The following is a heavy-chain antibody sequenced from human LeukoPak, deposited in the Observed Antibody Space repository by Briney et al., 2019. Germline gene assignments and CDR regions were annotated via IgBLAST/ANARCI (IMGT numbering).Heavy chain of an antibody. D-gene: IGHD2-2*01. CDR1: GFTFSNYA. CDR2: ISGSGDST. CDR3: TRTRGCSSTSCYADY. J-gene: IGHJ4*02. V-gene: IGHV3-23*01. Sequence: GGSLRLSCEASGFTFSNYAMTWVRQAPGKGLEWVSGISGSGDSTYYADSVKGRFTISRDNSKNTLYLQMNSLRAEDTAVYSCTRTRGCSSTSCYADYWGQGTLVTVPS.